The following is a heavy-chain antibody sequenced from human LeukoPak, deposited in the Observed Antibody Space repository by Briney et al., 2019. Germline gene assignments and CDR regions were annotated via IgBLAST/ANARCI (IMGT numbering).Heavy chain of an antibody. Sequence: GGSLRLSCAASGFIFTNYAMHWVRQAPGKGLEWVALISFDGGNKYYADSVKGRFTMSRDNSKNALFLQMNSLRAEDTAVYYCARVSSGYGSVFSFWGQGTLVTVSS. CDR1: GFIFTNYA. D-gene: IGHD3-22*01. J-gene: IGHJ4*02. CDR3: ARVSSGYGSVFSF. V-gene: IGHV3-30-3*01. CDR2: ISFDGGNK.